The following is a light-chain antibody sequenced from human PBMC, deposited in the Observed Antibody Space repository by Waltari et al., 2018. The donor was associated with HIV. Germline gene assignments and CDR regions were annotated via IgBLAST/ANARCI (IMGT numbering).Light chain of an antibody. J-gene: IGKJ1*01. CDR3: QQYYSRPWT. V-gene: IGKV4-1*01. CDR2: WAS. CDR1: HTVLHSSSGKNY. Sequence: DIVMTQSPDSLAVSLGERATVNCKSSHTVLHSSSGKNYLAWYQHRPGQPPKLLFYWASIRESGVPDRFSGSGSATDFSLTINNRQAEDVAVYICQQYYSRPWTFGQGTKVEIK.